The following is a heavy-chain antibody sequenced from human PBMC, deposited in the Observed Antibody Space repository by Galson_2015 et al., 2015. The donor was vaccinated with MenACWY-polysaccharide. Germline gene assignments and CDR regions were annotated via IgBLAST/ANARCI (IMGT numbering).Heavy chain of an antibody. CDR3: ATCSGISCYSGFAFDI. Sequence: SLRLSCAASGFTFSSYAMAWVRLAPGKGLEWVSGIHGSDGSTYYADSVRGRFTISRDNSKNMVDLQMNSLGAEDTAIYYCATCSGISCYSGFAFDIWGRGTMVTVSS. CDR2: IHGSDGST. V-gene: IGHV3-23*01. CDR1: GFTFSSYA. D-gene: IGHD2-15*01. J-gene: IGHJ3*02.